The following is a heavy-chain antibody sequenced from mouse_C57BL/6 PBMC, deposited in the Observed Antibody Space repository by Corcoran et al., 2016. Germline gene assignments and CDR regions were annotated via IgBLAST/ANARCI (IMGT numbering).Heavy chain of an antibody. CDR2: IYPRSGNT. Sequence: QVQLQQSGAELARPGASVKLSCKASGYTFTSYGISWVKQRTGQGLEWIGEIYPRSGNTYYNEKFKGKATLTADKSSSTAYMELRSLTSEDSAVYFCARSGYYYGTVAYWGQGTLVTVSA. D-gene: IGHD1-1*01. CDR3: ARSGYYYGTVAY. V-gene: IGHV1-81*01. CDR1: GYTFTSYG. J-gene: IGHJ3*01.